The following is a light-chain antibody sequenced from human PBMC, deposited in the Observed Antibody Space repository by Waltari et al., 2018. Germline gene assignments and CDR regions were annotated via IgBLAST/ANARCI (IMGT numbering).Light chain of an antibody. CDR3: QSYDTSLSVV. CDR1: RSNLGAGYD. Sequence: QSVLTQPPSVSGAPGQRVTIPTAGSRSNLGAGYDVTWFQQLPRAAPKLLIYGSTSRPLGVPARFFGSTSGTSASLAITGLQAEDEADYYCQSYDTSLSVVFGGGTKLTVL. CDR2: GST. V-gene: IGLV1-40*01. J-gene: IGLJ3*02.